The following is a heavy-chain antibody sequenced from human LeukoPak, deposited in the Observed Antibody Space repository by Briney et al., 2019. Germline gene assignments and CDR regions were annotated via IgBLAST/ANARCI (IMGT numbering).Heavy chain of an antibody. CDR3: AGFNQMTTVTNWFDP. V-gene: IGHV4-31*03. CDR2: IYYSGST. CDR1: GGSISSGGYY. D-gene: IGHD4-11*01. Sequence: SETLSLTCTVPGGSISSGGYYWSWIRQHPGKGLEWIGYIYYSGSTYYDPSLKSRVTISVDTSKNQFSLKLSSVTAADTAVYYCAGFNQMTTVTNWFDPWGQGTLVTVSS. J-gene: IGHJ5*02.